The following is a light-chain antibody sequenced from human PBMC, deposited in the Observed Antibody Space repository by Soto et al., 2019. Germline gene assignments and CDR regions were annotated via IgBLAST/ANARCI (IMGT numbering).Light chain of an antibody. CDR2: DAS. V-gene: IGKV3-15*01. CDR1: QSVSSN. J-gene: IGKJ2*01. CDR3: QQYNSWPYT. Sequence: EIVLTQSPGTLSLSPGERAALSCGASQSVSSNYLAWYQQKPGQAPRLLIYDASTRATGIPASFSGSGSGTEFTLTIRSLQSEDSAVYYCQQYNSWPYTFGQGTKVDI.